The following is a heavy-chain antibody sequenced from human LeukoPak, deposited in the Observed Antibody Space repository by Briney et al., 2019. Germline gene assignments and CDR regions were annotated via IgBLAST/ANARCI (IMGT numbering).Heavy chain of an antibody. D-gene: IGHD2-15*01. CDR3: ARSVGDYYYYGMDV. Sequence: ASVKVSCKASGGTLSSYAISWVRQAPGQGLEWMGGIIPIFGTANYAQKFQGRVTITADESTSTAYMELSSLRSEDTAVYYCARSVGDYYYYGMDVWGQGTTVTVSS. CDR2: IIPIFGTA. V-gene: IGHV1-69*13. J-gene: IGHJ6*02. CDR1: GGTLSSYA.